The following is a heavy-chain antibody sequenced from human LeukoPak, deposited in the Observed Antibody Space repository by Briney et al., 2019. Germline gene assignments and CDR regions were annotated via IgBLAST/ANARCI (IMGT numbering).Heavy chain of an antibody. CDR1: GYSISSGDY. Sequence: SETLSLTCTVSGYSISSGDYWGWIRQPPGKGLEWIGSIYHSGRTYYNPSLKSRVTISVDTSKNHFSLNLRSVTAADTAVYYCARRSYNSPFRYWGQGTPVTVSS. V-gene: IGHV4-38-2*02. CDR2: IYHSGRT. CDR3: ARRSYNSPFRY. D-gene: IGHD5-24*01. J-gene: IGHJ4*02.